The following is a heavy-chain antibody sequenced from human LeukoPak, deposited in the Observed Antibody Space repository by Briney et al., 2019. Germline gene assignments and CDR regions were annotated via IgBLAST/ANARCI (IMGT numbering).Heavy chain of an antibody. V-gene: IGHV4-4*02. D-gene: IGHD6-13*01. CDR3: ARDGIAAADNYFDY. J-gene: IGHJ4*02. Sequence: KPSGTLSLTCAVSGGSISSSNWWSWVRQPPGKGLEWIGEIYHSGSTNYNPSLKSRVTISVDKSKNQFSLKLSSVTAADTAVYYCARDGIAAADNYFDYWGQGTLVTVSS. CDR1: GGSISSSNW. CDR2: IYHSGST.